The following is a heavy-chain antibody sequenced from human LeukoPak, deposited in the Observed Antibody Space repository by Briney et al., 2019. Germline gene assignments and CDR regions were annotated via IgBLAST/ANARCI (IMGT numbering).Heavy chain of an antibody. CDR1: GYTFTGYY. CDR2: INPNSGGT. D-gene: IGHD3-10*01. CDR3: ARLRTMVQGVIITGAFDY. Sequence: ASVKVSCKASGYTFTGYYMHWVRQAPGQGLEWMGRINPNSGGTNYAQKFQGRVTMTRDTSISTAYMELSRLRSDDTAVYYCARLRTMVQGVIITGAFDYWGQGTLVTVSS. V-gene: IGHV1-2*06. J-gene: IGHJ4*02.